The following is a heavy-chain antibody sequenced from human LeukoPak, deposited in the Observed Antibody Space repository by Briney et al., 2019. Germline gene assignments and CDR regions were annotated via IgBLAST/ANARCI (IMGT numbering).Heavy chain of an antibody. V-gene: IGHV4-34*01. Sequence: KPSETLSLTCAVYGGSFSGYYWSWVRQPPGKGLEWIGEINHSGSTNYNPSLKSRVTISVDTSKNQFSLKLSSVTAADTAVYYCARRISFYGGNNNWFDPWGQGTLVTVSS. CDR2: INHSGST. CDR3: ARRISFYGGNNNWFDP. J-gene: IGHJ5*02. CDR1: GGSFSGYY. D-gene: IGHD4-23*01.